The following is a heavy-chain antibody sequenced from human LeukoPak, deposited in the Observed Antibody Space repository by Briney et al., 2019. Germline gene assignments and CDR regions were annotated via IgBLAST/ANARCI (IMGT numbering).Heavy chain of an antibody. CDR1: GGSISSYY. CDR2: IYYSGST. CDR3: ARVQYSSSVDS. D-gene: IGHD6-6*01. J-gene: IGHJ4*02. V-gene: IGHV4-59*12. Sequence: SETLSLTCTVSGGSISSYYWSWIRQPPGKGLEWIGYIYYSGSTNYNPSLKSRVTISVDTSKNQFSLKLSSVTAADTAVYYCARVQYSSSVDSWGQGTLVTVSS.